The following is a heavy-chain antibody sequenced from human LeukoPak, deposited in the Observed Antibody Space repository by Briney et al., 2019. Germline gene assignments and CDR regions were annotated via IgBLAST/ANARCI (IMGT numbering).Heavy chain of an antibody. CDR3: ARGRLLLWFGGSNFDY. D-gene: IGHD3-10*01. CDR2: IYHSGST. CDR1: GYSISSGYY. V-gene: IGHV4-38-2*02. J-gene: IGHJ4*02. Sequence: SETLSLTCTVSGYSISSGYYWGWIRPPPGKGLEWIGIIYHSGSTYYNPSLKSRVTISVDTSKNQFSLKLSSVTAADTAVYYCARGRLLLWFGGSNFDYWGQGTLVTVSS.